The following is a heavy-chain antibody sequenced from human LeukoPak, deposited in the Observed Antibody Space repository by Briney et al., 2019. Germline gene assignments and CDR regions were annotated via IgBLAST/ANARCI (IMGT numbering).Heavy chain of an antibody. D-gene: IGHD5-24*01. J-gene: IGHJ3*02. V-gene: IGHV4-61*02. CDR1: SGSLNSDGYY. CDR3: ARVYRRDGLNFDGFDI. Sequence: SETLSLTCAVSSGSLNSDGYYWSWIRQPAGKGLEWIGRVYSSGSANYSPSLKSRVIISIDTSKNQFSLRLSSVTAADTAVYYCARVYRRDGLNFDGFDIWGQGTMVTVS. CDR2: VYSSGSA.